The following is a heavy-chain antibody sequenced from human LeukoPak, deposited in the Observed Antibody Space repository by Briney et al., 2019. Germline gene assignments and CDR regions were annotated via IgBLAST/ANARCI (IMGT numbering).Heavy chain of an antibody. CDR1: GYSVGSAYY. Sequence: SETLSLTCAVSGYSVGSAYYWVWIRQTPGKGLEWLGTISHNGNAYCNPSLKSRLTMSVETAKNQFSLNLNSVTAADTAVYFCARDPNWDSWFDPWGQGVLVTVSS. CDR2: ISHNGNA. D-gene: IGHD1-26*01. V-gene: IGHV4-38-2*02. J-gene: IGHJ5*02. CDR3: ARDPNWDSWFDP.